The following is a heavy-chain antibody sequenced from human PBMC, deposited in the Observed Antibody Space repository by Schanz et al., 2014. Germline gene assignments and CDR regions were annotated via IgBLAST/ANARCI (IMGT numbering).Heavy chain of an antibody. Sequence: QVQLVQSGAELRKPGTSVKVSCKASGYTFTSYGISWVRQAPGQGLEWVGRFIPILDVGNYAQQFQGRVTMTTDTSTSTSYMELTSLRFDDTAVYYCARDFSAYVGNYFDYWGQGTLXTVSS. V-gene: IGHV1-18*01. J-gene: IGHJ4*02. D-gene: IGHD5-12*01. CDR2: FIPILDVG. CDR1: GYTFTSYG. CDR3: ARDFSAYVGNYFDY.